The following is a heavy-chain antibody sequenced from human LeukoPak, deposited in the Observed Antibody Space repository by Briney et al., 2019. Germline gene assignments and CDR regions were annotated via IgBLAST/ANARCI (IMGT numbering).Heavy chain of an antibody. J-gene: IGHJ4*02. Sequence: GGSLRLSCAASGFTFSNYNMNWVRQGPGKGLEWVSYISSSSGTIYYADSVKGRFTISRDNAKNSLYLQMNSLRDEDTAVYYCAREGSAAAGYFDYWCQGTLVTVSS. CDR2: ISSSSGTI. D-gene: IGHD6-13*01. CDR1: GFTFSNYN. CDR3: AREGSAAAGYFDY. V-gene: IGHV3-48*02.